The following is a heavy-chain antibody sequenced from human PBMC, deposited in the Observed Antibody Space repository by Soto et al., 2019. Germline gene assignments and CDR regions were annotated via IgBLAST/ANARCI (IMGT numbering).Heavy chain of an antibody. CDR1: GDSVSSNSAA. J-gene: IGHJ6*02. Sequence: SQTLSLPCAISGDSVSSNSAAWNCIRQSPSRGLEWLGRTYYRSKLYNDYAVSVKSRITINPDTSKNQFSLQLNSVTPEDTAVYYCARVVLFYWGEGVDYYYGMDVWGQGTTVTVSS. CDR3: ARVVLFYWGEGVDYYYGMDV. CDR2: TYYRSKLYN. D-gene: IGHD3-16*01. V-gene: IGHV6-1*01.